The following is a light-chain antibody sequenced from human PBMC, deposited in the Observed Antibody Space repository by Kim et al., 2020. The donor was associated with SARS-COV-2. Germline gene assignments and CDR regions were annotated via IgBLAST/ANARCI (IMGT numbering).Light chain of an antibody. Sequence: SYELTQPPSVSVSPGQTASITCSGDRLGDKYACWYQQKPGQSPAVVVYQDTKRPSGIPERFSGSNSGNTATLTISGTQAMDEADYYCQVWDSTTTVFGGGTPLSV. CDR1: RLGDKY. CDR2: QDT. J-gene: IGLJ2*01. CDR3: QVWDSTTTV. V-gene: IGLV3-1*01.